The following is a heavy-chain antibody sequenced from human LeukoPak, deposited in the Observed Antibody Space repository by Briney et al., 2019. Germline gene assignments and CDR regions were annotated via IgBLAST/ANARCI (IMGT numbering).Heavy chain of an antibody. CDR1: GFSFSSYA. CDR2: ISYDGSNK. V-gene: IGHV3-30-3*01. Sequence: GRSLRLSCAASGFSFSSYAMHWVRQAPGKGLEWVAVISYDGSNKYYADSVKGRFTISRDNSKKTLYLQMNSLRVEDTAVYYCARDEEEYYYGSGVLDYWGQGTLVTVSS. J-gene: IGHJ4*02. CDR3: ARDEEEYYYGSGVLDY. D-gene: IGHD3-10*01.